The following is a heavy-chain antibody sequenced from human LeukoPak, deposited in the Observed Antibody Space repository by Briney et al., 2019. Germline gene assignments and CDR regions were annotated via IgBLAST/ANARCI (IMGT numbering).Heavy chain of an antibody. CDR1: GGSISSGGYY. CDR2: IYYSGST. V-gene: IGHV4-31*03. D-gene: IGHD3-22*01. J-gene: IGHJ4*02. Sequence: SETLSLTCTVSGGSISSGGYYWSWIRQHPGKGLEWIGYIYYSGSTYYNPSLKSRVTISVDTSKNQFSLKLSSVTAADTAVYYYARADKYYDSSGIDYWGQGTLVTVSS. CDR3: ARADKYYDSSGIDY.